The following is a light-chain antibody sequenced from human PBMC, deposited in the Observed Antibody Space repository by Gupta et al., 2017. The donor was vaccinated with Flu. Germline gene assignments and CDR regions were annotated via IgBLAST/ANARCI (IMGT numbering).Light chain of an antibody. CDR1: QSIGTY. CDR3: HQINSSPPFT. V-gene: IGKV1-12*01. CDR2: GAS. J-gene: IGKJ4*01. Sequence: DIQMTQSPSSVSASLGDRVTITGRASQSIGTYLAWYKQRPGKAPKLLIYGASSWQRGVTSRFRGSGSGQYLSLTISRRQHEDFAPYYFHQINSSPPFTFGGGTKVDLK.